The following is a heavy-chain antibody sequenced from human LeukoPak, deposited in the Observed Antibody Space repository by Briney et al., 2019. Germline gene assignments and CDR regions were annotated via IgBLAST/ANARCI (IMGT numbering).Heavy chain of an antibody. D-gene: IGHD3-22*01. J-gene: IGHJ4*02. Sequence: PSETLSLTCTVSGGSISSYYWSWIRQPPGKGLEWIGYIYYSGSTNYNPSLKSRVTISVDTSKNQFSLKLSSVTAADTAAYYCARGFYDSSGYYPDYWGQGTLVTVSS. CDR1: GGSISSYY. V-gene: IGHV4-59*01. CDR2: IYYSGST. CDR3: ARGFYDSSGYYPDY.